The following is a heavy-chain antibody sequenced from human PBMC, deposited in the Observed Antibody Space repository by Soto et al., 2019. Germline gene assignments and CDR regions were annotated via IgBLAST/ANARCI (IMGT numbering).Heavy chain of an antibody. J-gene: IGHJ3*02. CDR2: IIPIFGTA. V-gene: IGHV1-69*12. CDR3: ARDRLMITFGGVGDGRWFAFDI. D-gene: IGHD3-16*01. Sequence: QVQLVQSGAGVKKPGSSVKVSCKASGGTFSSYAISWVRQAPGQGLEWMGGIIPIFGTANYAQKFQGRVTITADESTSTAYMELSSLRSEDTAVYYCARDRLMITFGGVGDGRWFAFDIWGQGTMVTVSS. CDR1: GGTFSSYA.